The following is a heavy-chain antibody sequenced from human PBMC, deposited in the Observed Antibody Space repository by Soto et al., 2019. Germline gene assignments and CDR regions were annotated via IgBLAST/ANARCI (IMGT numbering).Heavy chain of an antibody. Sequence: ASVKVSCKASGGTFSSYTISWVRQAPGQGLEWMGRIIPILGIANYAQKFQGRVTITADKSTSTAYMEVRSLRFDDTAVYYCARGGEPIDYWGQGTLVTVSS. CDR1: GGTFSSYT. CDR2: IIPILGIA. J-gene: IGHJ4*02. V-gene: IGHV1-69*02. CDR3: ARGGEPIDY. D-gene: IGHD2-21*01.